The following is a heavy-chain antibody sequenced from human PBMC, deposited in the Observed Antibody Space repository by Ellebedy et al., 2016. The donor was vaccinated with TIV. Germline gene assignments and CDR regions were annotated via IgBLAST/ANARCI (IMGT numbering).Heavy chain of an antibody. CDR1: GFTFSSYG. CDR3: ASRIKMM. J-gene: IGHJ4*02. Sequence: PGGSLRLSCAASGFTFSSYGMHWVRQAPGKGLEWVAVIWYDGSNKYYADSVKGRFTISRDNSQNTLSLQMNSLRAEDTAVYYCASRIKMMWGQGTLVTVSS. D-gene: IGHD3-16*01. CDR2: IWYDGSNK. V-gene: IGHV3-33*01.